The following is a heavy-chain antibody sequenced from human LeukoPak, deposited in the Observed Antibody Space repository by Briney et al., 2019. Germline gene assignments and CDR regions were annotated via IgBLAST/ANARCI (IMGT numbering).Heavy chain of an antibody. CDR3: ARDPLRSTWSTYYNALDV. J-gene: IGHJ6*02. D-gene: IGHD6-13*01. CDR1: GYSFTSYA. Sequence: ASVKVSCKASGYSFTSYAINWVRQAPGQGLEWMGWISAYNGNTDYAQKFQGRVTMTTDTSTSTAYMELRSLTSDDTAVYYCARDPLRSTWSTYYNALDVWGQGTTVTVPS. V-gene: IGHV1-18*01. CDR2: ISAYNGNT.